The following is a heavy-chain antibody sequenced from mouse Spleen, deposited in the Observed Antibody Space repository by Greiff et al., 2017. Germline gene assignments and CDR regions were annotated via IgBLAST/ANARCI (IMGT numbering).Heavy chain of an antibody. CDR2: INPNNGGT. CDR1: GYTFTDYN. D-gene: IGHD2-14*01. Sequence: VQLQQSGPELVKPGASVKIPCKASGYTFTDYNMDWVKQSHGKSLEWIGDINPNNGGTIYNQKFKGKATLTVDKSSSTAYMELRSLTSEDTAVYYCARYRYDGDYAMDYWGQGTSVTVSS. V-gene: IGHV1-18*01. CDR3: ARYRYDGDYAMDY. J-gene: IGHJ4*01.